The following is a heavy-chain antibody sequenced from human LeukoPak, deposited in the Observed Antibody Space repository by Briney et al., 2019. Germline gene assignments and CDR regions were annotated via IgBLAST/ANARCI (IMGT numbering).Heavy chain of an antibody. V-gene: IGHV4-59*08. J-gene: IGHJ4*02. Sequence: PSETLSLTCTVSGGSISSYYWSWIRQPPGKGLEWIGYIYYSGSTNYNPSLKSRVTISVDTSKNQFSLKLSSVTAADTVVYYCATRGYSSGCFDYWGQGTLVTVSS. CDR2: IYYSGST. CDR3: ATRGYSSGCFDY. D-gene: IGHD6-19*01. CDR1: GGSISSYY.